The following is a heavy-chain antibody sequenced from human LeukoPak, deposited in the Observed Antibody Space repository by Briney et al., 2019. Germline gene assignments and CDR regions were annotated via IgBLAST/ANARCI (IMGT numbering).Heavy chain of an antibody. CDR1: GGSFSDYY. CDR2: IHPSGST. V-gene: IGHV4-34*01. D-gene: IGHD2-2*01. Sequence: SETLSLTCTVYGGSFSDYYWGWIRQPPGKGLEWIGEIHPSGSTNYSPSLKSRVTISVDTSKNQFSLKLSSVTAADTAVYYCARVGVYCSSTSCYRTYNWFDPWGQGTLVTVSS. J-gene: IGHJ5*02. CDR3: ARVGVYCSSTSCYRTYNWFDP.